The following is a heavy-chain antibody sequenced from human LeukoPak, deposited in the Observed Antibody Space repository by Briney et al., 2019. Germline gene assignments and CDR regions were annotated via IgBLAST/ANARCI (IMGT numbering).Heavy chain of an antibody. CDR2: ISYDGSNK. Sequence: GGSLRLSCAASGFTFSSYAMHWVRQAPGKGLEWVAVISYDGSNKYYADSVKGRFTISRDNSKNTLYLQMNTLRPEDTAVYYCARGLKTGGDSGPTWGQGTMVTVSS. J-gene: IGHJ3*01. D-gene: IGHD2-21*01. V-gene: IGHV3-30*04. CDR3: ARGLKTGGDSGPT. CDR1: GFTFSSYA.